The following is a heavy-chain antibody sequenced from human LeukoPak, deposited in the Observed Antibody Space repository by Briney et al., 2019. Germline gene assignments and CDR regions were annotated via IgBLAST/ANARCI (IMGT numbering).Heavy chain of an antibody. CDR2: IYYSGST. Sequence: ETLSLTCTVSGGSISSSSYYWGWIRQPPGKGLEWIGSIYYSGSTNYNPSLKSRVTISVDTSKNQFSLKLSSVTAADTAVYYCARAGLYDFWSGRGGAFGIWGQGTMVTVSS. D-gene: IGHD3-3*01. CDR1: GGSISSSSYY. V-gene: IGHV4-39*07. CDR3: ARAGLYDFWSGRGGAFGI. J-gene: IGHJ3*02.